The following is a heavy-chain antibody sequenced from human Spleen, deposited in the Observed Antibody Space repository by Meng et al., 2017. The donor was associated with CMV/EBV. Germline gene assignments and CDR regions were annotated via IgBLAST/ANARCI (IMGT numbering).Heavy chain of an antibody. CDR2: IYYSGST. Sequence: SGGAVSSGSYYWSWIRQPPGKGLEWIGYIYYSGSTNYNPSLKSRVTISLDTSKNQFSLKLSSVTAADTAVYYCARAGAGYADLAAFDYWGQGTLVTVSS. V-gene: IGHV4-61*01. J-gene: IGHJ4*02. CDR1: GGAVSSGSYY. D-gene: IGHD6-25*01. CDR3: ARAGAGYADLAAFDY.